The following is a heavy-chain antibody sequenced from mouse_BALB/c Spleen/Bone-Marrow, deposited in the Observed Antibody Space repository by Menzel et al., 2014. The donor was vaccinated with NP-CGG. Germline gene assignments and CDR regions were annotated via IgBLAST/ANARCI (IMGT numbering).Heavy chain of an antibody. J-gene: IGHJ4*01. D-gene: IGHD1-1*01. V-gene: IGHV1-7*01. Sequence: QVQLQQPGAELAKPGASVKMSCKASGYTFTSYWMHWVKQRPGQGLEWIGYISPSSGYTDYNQKFKDKATLTADKSSSTAYMQLGSLTSEDSAVYYCARGGYYYGPYYYAMDYWGQGTSVTVSS. CDR1: GYTFTSYW. CDR3: ARGGYYYGPYYYAMDY. CDR2: ISPSSGYT.